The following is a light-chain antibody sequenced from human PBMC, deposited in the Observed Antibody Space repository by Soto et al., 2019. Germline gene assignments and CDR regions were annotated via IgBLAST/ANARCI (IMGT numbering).Light chain of an antibody. CDR1: QGISHY. Sequence: DIQMTQSPSSLSASVGDTVTITCRASQGISHYLAWYQQRPGKVPKLLIHTASILQSGVSSRFRASGSGTDFPLTISSLQPEDVATYYCQKYDRVPWTFGRGTKVEIK. CDR2: TAS. CDR3: QKYDRVPWT. J-gene: IGKJ1*01. V-gene: IGKV1-27*01.